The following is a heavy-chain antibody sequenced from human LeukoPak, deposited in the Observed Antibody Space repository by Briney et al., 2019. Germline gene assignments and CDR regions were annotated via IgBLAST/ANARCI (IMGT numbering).Heavy chain of an antibody. D-gene: IGHD3-10*01. Sequence: PGRSLRLSCAASGFTFSSYAMSWVRQAPGKGLEWVSSISGSGGSTYYADSVKGRFTISRDNSKNTLYLQMNSLRAEDTAVYYCAKDFTHYYGSGSYYNDWGQGTLVTVSS. V-gene: IGHV3-23*01. CDR3: AKDFTHYYGSGSYYND. CDR2: ISGSGGST. CDR1: GFTFSSYA. J-gene: IGHJ4*02.